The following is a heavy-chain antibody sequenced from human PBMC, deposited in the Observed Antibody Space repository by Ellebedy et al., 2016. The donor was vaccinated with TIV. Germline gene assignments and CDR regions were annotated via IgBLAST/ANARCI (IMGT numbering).Heavy chain of an antibody. CDR3: ARGCSSTSCSGDYYYGMTV. CDR1: GYTFTGYY. V-gene: IGHV1-2*02. J-gene: IGHJ6*02. D-gene: IGHD2-2*01. Sequence: ASVKVSCKASGYTFTGYYMHWVRQAPGQGLEWMGWINTNSGGTKYAQKFQGRVTMTRDTSISTAYMELSRLRSDDTAMYYCARGCSSTSCSGDYYYGMTVWGQGTTVTVSS. CDR2: INTNSGGT.